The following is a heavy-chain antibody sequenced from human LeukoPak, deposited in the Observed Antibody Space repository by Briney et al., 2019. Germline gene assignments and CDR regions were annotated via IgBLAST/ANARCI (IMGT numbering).Heavy chain of an antibody. D-gene: IGHD2-2*01. J-gene: IGHJ6*03. CDR2: ISFHGTNK. Sequence: PGGSLRLSCAASGFTFSSYAMHWVRQAPGKGLEWVAVISFHGTNKFYADSVRGRFTISRDNSKNTLYLQMNSLRAEDTAVYYCAKDGQTMHLPPYYYYSYMDVWGKGTTVTISS. V-gene: IGHV3-30*04. CDR3: AKDGQTMHLPPYYYYSYMDV. CDR1: GFTFSSYA.